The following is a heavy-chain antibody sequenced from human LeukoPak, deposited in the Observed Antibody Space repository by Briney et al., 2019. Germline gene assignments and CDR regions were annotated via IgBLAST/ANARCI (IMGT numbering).Heavy chain of an antibody. V-gene: IGHV3-21*01. D-gene: IGHD1-1*01. CDR1: GFTFKSSS. CDR3: ARDPYTGSMFDY. J-gene: IGHJ4*01. Sequence: GGSLRLSCVTSGFTFKSSSMSWVRQAPGKGLEWVAFIGHFTGDIFYADSVKGRFNISRDDAKDSVYLQMNSLRVDDTSVYFCARDPYTGSMFDYWGHGTLVTVSS. CDR2: IGHFTGDI.